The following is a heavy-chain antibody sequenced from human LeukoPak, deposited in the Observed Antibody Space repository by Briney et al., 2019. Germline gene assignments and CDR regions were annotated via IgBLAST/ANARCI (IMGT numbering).Heavy chain of an antibody. CDR3: ARVSGHFDCLSEYLIDY. J-gene: IGHJ4*02. D-gene: IGHD3-9*01. V-gene: IGHV1-18*01. CDR1: GYTFTSYG. Sequence: ASVKVSCKASGYTFTSYGISWVRQAPGQGLEWMGWISAYNGNTNYAQKLQGRVTMTTDTSTSTAYMELRSLRSDDTAVYYCARVSGHFDCLSEYLIDYWGKGTLVTVPS. CDR2: ISAYNGNT.